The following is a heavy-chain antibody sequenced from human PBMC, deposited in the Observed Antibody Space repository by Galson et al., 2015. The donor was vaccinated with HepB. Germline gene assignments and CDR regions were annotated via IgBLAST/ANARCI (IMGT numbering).Heavy chain of an antibody. D-gene: IGHD6-13*01. V-gene: IGHV3-48*03. CDR3: AREGRVGSSWFGYYFDY. J-gene: IGHJ4*02. CDR2: ISSSGSTI. CDR1: GFTFSSYE. Sequence: SLRLSCAASGFTFSSYEMNWVRQAPGKGLEWVSYISSSGSTIYYADSVKGRFTISRDNAKNSLYLQMNSLRAEDTVVYYCAREGRVGSSWFGYYFDYWGQGTLVTVSS.